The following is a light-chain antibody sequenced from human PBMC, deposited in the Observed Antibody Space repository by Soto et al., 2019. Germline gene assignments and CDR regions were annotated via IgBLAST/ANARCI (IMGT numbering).Light chain of an antibody. CDR3: QQANSFPLT. Sequence: DIQMTQSPSSVSASVGDRVTITCRASQGMSSRLAWYQQKPGKAPNLLIYAASNLQSGVPSRFSGSGSETDFTLTIGSLQPEDFATYYCQQANSFPLTFGGGTKVEIK. V-gene: IGKV1-12*01. J-gene: IGKJ4*01. CDR2: AAS. CDR1: QGMSSR.